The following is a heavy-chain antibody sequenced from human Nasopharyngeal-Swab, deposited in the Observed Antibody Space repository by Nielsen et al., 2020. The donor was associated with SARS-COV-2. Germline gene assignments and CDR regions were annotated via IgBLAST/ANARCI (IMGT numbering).Heavy chain of an antibody. Sequence: SETLSLTCTVSGGSISSYYWSWIRQPPGKGLEWIGYIYYSGSTNYNPSLKSRVTISVDTSKNQFSLKLSSATAADTAVYYCARLTGTLDYWGQGTLVTVSS. CDR2: IYYSGST. D-gene: IGHD1-7*01. CDR1: GGSISSYY. J-gene: IGHJ4*02. CDR3: ARLTGTLDY. V-gene: IGHV4-59*08.